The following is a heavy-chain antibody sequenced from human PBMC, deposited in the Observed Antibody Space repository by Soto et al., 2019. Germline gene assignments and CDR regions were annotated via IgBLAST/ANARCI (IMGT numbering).Heavy chain of an antibody. CDR3: ARAGIVATTQLGWFDP. CDR2: IWPDGNNK. Sequence: QVQLVESGGGVVQPGRSLRLSCTAFGFTFSNYGIHWVRQAPGKGLEWVAVIWPDGNNKYYPDSVKGRFTISRDNSKNXLYRQVNSLRAEDTAVYYCARAGIVATTQLGWFDPWGQGTLVTVSS. D-gene: IGHD1-26*01. CDR1: GFTFSNYG. J-gene: IGHJ5*02. V-gene: IGHV3-33*01.